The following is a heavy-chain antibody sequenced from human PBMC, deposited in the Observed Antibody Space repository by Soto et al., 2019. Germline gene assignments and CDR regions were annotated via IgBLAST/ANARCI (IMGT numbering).Heavy chain of an antibody. Sequence: QVQLVQSGTEVKKPGASVKVSCKASGGTFSRSGFHWVRQAPGQGLEWMGMIVPSVDKTKYAQKLQARVTISADQFTSTVYMELRSLRSEVTAVYYCARCPQPPDTADPYAVDVWGQGTRVIVSS. CDR1: GGTFSRSG. V-gene: IGHV1-69*09. J-gene: IGHJ6*02. CDR2: IVPSVDKT. D-gene: IGHD5-18*01. CDR3: ARCPQPPDTADPYAVDV.